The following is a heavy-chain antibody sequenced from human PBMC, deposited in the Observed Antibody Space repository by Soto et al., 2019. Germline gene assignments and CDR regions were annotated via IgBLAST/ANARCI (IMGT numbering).Heavy chain of an antibody. V-gene: IGHV3-11*01. J-gene: IGHJ4*02. Sequence: PGGSLRLSCAASGFTFSDYYMSWIRQAPGKGLEWVSYISSSGSTIYYADSVKGRFTISRDNAKNSLYLQMNSLRAEDTAVYYCARDFTRRMIVATPSSPLDYWGQGTLVTVSS. CDR3: ARDFTRRMIVATPSSPLDY. D-gene: IGHD5-12*01. CDR2: ISSSGSTI. CDR1: GFTFSDYY.